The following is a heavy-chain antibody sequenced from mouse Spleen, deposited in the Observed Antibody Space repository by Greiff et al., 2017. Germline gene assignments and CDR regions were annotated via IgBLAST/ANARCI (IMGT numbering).Heavy chain of an antibody. J-gene: IGHJ2*01. Sequence: DVMLVESGGGLVKLGGSLKLSCAASGFTFSSYAMSWVRQTPEKRLEWVATISSGGGNTYYPDSVKGRFTISRDNAKNTLYLQMSSLKSEDTAMYYCARQGRTTAYYFDYWGQGTTLTVSS. CDR3: ARQGRTTAYYFDY. CDR1: GFTFSSYA. CDR2: ISSGGGNT. V-gene: IGHV5-9*01. D-gene: IGHD1-2*01.